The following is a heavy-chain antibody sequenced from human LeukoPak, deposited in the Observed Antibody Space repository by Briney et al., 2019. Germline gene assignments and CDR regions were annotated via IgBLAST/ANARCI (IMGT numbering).Heavy chain of an antibody. CDR2: ISGSGDII. Sequence: PGGSLRLSCAASGFTFSINAMSWVRQAPGKGLEWVSSISGSGDIIYYADSVKGRFTISRDNSKNTLYLQMNSLRAEDTAVYYCAKLADNPYWGQGTLVTVSS. V-gene: IGHV3-23*01. CDR3: AKLADNPY. CDR1: GFTFSINA. D-gene: IGHD1-14*01. J-gene: IGHJ4*02.